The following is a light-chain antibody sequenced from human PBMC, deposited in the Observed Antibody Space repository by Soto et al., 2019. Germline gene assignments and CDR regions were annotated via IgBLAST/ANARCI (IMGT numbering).Light chain of an antibody. CDR2: SAS. V-gene: IGKV3-20*01. J-gene: IGKJ1*01. CDR1: QSVSSSY. CDR3: HQYGSSPLT. Sequence: EMVLTQSPGTLSLSPGERATLSCRASQSVSSSYLAWYQHKPGRAPSLLIYSASTRATGIPDRFSGSGSGTDFTLTISRLEPEDFAVYYCHQYGSSPLTFGQGTKVEIK.